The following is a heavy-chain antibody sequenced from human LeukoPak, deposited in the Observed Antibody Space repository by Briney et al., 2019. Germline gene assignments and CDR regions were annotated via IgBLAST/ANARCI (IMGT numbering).Heavy chain of an antibody. CDR2: IEPNSGGA. Sequence: ASVTVSCKTSGYTFTVKFLHWLRQAPGQGLEWMGGIEPNSGGAVYGQNFRGRVTVTRDTSVSTAYMELSRLRSDDTAVYYCAIENYYDSSGYSKAFDYWGQGTLVTVSP. J-gene: IGHJ4*02. CDR1: GYTFTVKF. D-gene: IGHD3-22*01. V-gene: IGHV1-2*02. CDR3: AIENYYDSSGYSKAFDY.